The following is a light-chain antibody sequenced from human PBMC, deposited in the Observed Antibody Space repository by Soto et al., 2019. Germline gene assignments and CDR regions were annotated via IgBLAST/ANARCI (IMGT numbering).Light chain of an antibody. CDR3: XXXXXXPLT. CDR1: QSVSNSY. V-gene: IGKV3-20*01. CDR2: GAS. J-gene: IGKJ4*01. Sequence: EIVLTQSPGTLSLSPGERATLSCRASQSVSNSYLAWYQQNPGQAPRLLIYGASSRATGIPDRFSGSGSGTDFTLTISSLXXXXXXXXXXXXXXXXPLTXGGGTKVEIK.